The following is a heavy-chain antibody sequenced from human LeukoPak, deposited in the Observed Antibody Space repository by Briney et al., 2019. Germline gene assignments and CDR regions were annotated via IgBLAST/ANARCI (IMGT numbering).Heavy chain of an antibody. CDR2: IYYSGIT. Sequence: SETLSLTCTVSGGSISSNSYYWGWIRQSPGKGLEWIGSIYYSGITYYNSSLKSRVTISVDTSKNQFSLKLSSVTAADTAVYYCAKVGIDGSGPFDHWGQGTLVTVSS. J-gene: IGHJ4*02. D-gene: IGHD3-10*01. V-gene: IGHV4-39*07. CDR3: AKVGIDGSGPFDH. CDR1: GGSISSNSYY.